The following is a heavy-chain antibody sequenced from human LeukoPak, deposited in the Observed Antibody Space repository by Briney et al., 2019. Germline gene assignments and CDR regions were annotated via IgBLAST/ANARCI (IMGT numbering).Heavy chain of an antibody. V-gene: IGHV3-21*06. CDR3: ARDRAPKARIGDMDV. J-gene: IGHJ6*02. D-gene: IGHD5-12*01. CDR1: TFIFSGYS. CDR2: ISESSSHT. Sequence: GGSLRLSCAASTFIFSGYSMNWVRQAPGKGPEWVSYISESSSHTYYADSVKGRFTISRDNAKNSLYLQMNSLRAEDTALYYCARDRAPKARIGDMDVWGQGTTVIVSS.